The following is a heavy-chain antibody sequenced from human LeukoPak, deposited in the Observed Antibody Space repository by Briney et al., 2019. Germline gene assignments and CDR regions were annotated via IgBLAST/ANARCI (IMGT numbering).Heavy chain of an antibody. CDR2: IYHSGST. CDR3: ARGEVKMNYYYVMDV. Sequence: PSETLSLTCTVSGGSISSSNWWSWVRQPPEKRLEWIGEIYHSGSTNYNPSLKSRVAMSVDKSKNQFSLKLYSVTAADTAVYYCARGEVKMNYYYVMDVWGQGTTVTVSS. J-gene: IGHJ6*02. D-gene: IGHD2-21*01. V-gene: IGHV4-4*02. CDR1: GGSISSSNW.